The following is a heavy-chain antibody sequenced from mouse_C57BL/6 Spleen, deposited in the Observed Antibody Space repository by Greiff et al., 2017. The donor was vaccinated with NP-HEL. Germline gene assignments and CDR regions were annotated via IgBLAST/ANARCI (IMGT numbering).Heavy chain of an antibody. CDR2: INPNNGGT. CDR3: ARRGIYYYGSRDY. CDR1: GYTFTDYY. V-gene: IGHV1-26*01. D-gene: IGHD1-1*01. Sequence: EVQLQQSGPELVKPGASVKISCKASGYTFTDYYMNWVKQSHGKSLEWIGDINPNNGGTSYNQKFKGKATLTVDKSSSTAYMELRSLTSEDSAVYYCARRGIYYYGSRDYWGQGTTLTVSS. J-gene: IGHJ2*01.